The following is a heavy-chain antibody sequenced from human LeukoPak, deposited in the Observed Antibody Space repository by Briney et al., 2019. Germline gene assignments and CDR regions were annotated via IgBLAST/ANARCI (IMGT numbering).Heavy chain of an antibody. CDR2: IYYSGST. Sequence: PSETLSLTCTVSGGSISSYYWSWIRQPPGKGLEWIGYIYYSGSTNYNPSLKSRVTISVDTSKNQFSLKLSSVTAADTAVYYCARTRDGYTDYYFDYWGQGTLVTVSS. CDR1: GGSISSYY. CDR3: ARTRDGYTDYYFDY. J-gene: IGHJ4*02. V-gene: IGHV4-59*01. D-gene: IGHD5-24*01.